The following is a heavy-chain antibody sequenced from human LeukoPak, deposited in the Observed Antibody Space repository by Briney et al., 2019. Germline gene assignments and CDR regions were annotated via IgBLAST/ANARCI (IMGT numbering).Heavy chain of an antibody. CDR2: IRFDGSVSGD. Sequence: PGGSLRLSCEASGFRFNDYGMHWIRQAPGKGLEWVAFIRFDGSVSGDYYGKSVKGRFTISRDNSKNTLYLQMNSLRAEDTAVYYCARGPYGDLWGQGTMVTVSS. CDR3: ARGPYGDL. V-gene: IGHV3-30*02. D-gene: IGHD4-17*01. J-gene: IGHJ3*01. CDR1: GFRFNDYG.